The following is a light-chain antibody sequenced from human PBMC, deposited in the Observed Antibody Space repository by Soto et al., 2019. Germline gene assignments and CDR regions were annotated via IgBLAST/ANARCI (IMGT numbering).Light chain of an antibody. Sequence: QSVLTQPASVSGSPGQSITISCTGTSSDVGGYNYVSWYRQHPGEAPELMIYEVGNRPSGVSNRFSGSKSGNTASLTISGLQAEDEADYYCSSYTTSSTLVFGGGTKLTVL. J-gene: IGLJ3*02. CDR1: SSDVGGYNY. CDR2: EVG. V-gene: IGLV2-14*01. CDR3: SSYTTSSTLV.